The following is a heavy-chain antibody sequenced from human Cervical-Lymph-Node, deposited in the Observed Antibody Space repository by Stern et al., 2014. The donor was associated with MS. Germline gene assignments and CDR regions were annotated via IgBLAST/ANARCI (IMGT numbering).Heavy chain of an antibody. D-gene: IGHD3-16*01. V-gene: IGHV4-31*03. CDR3: ARSDRLWGSFDY. CDR2: IHYSGST. Sequence: QVQLVESGPGLVKPSQTLSLTCTVSGGSISTTRYYWTWIRQHPGKGLEWIGYIHYSGSTYYNPSLKSRGTISVDTSKNQFSLKLSSVTAADTALYYCARSDRLWGSFDYWGQGSLVTVSS. J-gene: IGHJ4*02. CDR1: GGSISTTRYY.